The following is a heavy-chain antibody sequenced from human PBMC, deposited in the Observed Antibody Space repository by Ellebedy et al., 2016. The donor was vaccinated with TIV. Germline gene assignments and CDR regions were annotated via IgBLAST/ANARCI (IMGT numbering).Heavy chain of an antibody. D-gene: IGHD3-3*01. CDR2: IIPIFGTA. V-gene: IGHV1-69*13. Sequence: ASVKVSCKASGGTFSSYAISWVRQAPGQGLEWMGGIIPIFGTANYAKKFQGRVTITADESTSTAYMELSSLRSEDTAVYYCARGSYDFWSETFGGMDVWGQGTTVTVSS. CDR3: ARGSYDFWSETFGGMDV. J-gene: IGHJ6*02. CDR1: GGTFSSYA.